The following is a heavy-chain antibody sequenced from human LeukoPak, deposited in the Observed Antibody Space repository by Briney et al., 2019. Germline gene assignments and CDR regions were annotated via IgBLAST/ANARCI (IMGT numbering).Heavy chain of an antibody. J-gene: IGHJ3*02. CDR3: ANTYYDSSGYFFTDDEPYAFDI. CDR2: ISGSGGST. CDR1: GFTFSSYG. D-gene: IGHD3-22*01. V-gene: IGHV3-23*01. Sequence: GSLRLSCAASGFTFSSYGMSWVRQAPGKGLEWVSAISGSGGSTYYADSVKGRFTISRDNSKNTLYLQMNSLRAEDTAVYYCANTYYDSSGYFFTDDEPYAFDIWGQGTMVTVSS.